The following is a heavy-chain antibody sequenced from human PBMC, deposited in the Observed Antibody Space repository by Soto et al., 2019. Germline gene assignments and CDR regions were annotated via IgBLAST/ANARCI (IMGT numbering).Heavy chain of an antibody. Sequence: WESLKISCKGSGYSFTSYWIGWVRQMPGKGLEWMGIIYPGDFDTRYSPSFQGQVTISVDKSINTAYLQWNSLKASDSAIYYCARKHSRGYFNWFAPWGKGALVTVAS. CDR3: ARKHSRGYFNWFAP. V-gene: IGHV5-51*01. CDR2: IYPGDFDT. CDR1: GYSFTSYW. D-gene: IGHD3-22*01. J-gene: IGHJ5*02.